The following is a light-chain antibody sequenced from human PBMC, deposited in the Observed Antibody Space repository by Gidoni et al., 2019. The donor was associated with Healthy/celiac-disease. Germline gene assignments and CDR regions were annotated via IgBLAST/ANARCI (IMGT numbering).Light chain of an antibody. CDR1: SRDVGIYNL. CDR2: EGS. CDR3: CSYAGSSTVV. Sequence: QSALTHPASVSGSPGPPITSSCTGTSRDVGIYNLVSWYQQHPGKAPKLMVYEGSKRPSGVSKRFSGSKSGNTASLTSSGLQAEDEADYYCCSYAGSSTVVFGGGTKLTVL. V-gene: IGLV2-23*01. J-gene: IGLJ2*01.